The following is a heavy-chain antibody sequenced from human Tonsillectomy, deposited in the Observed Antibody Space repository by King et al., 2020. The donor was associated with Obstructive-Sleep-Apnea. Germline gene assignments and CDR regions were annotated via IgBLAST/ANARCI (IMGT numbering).Heavy chain of an antibody. J-gene: IGHJ6*02. Sequence: QLVQSGAEVKKPGASVKVSCKASGYTFTSYGINWVRQAPGQGLEWMGWISAYNGIANYAQKLQGRVTMTTDTSTSTAYMELRSLRSDDTAVYYCARVRLGADYYYYGMDVWDQGTTVTVSS. D-gene: IGHD3-16*01. CDR1: GYTFTSYG. V-gene: IGHV1-18*01. CDR3: ARVRLGADYYYYGMDV. CDR2: ISAYNGIA.